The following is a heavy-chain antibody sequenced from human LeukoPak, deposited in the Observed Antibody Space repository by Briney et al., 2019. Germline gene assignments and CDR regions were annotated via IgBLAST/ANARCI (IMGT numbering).Heavy chain of an antibody. D-gene: IGHD2-21*01. J-gene: IGHJ4*02. CDR2: ISHTEGT. CDR3: ARIRCGHSGSVCYNH. V-gene: IGHV4-34*01. Sequence: SETLSLTCGVFGVSINDYYWSWIRQSPGKGLEWIGEISHTEGTRYNPSLESRVTMSVGTSENQLALKLIFVTAADTAVYYGARIRCGHSGSVCYNHWGLGTLVTVSS. CDR1: GVSINDYY.